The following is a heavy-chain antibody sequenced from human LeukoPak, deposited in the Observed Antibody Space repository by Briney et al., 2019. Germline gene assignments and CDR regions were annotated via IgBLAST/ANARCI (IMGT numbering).Heavy chain of an antibody. Sequence: PGRSLRLSCAASGFNFNSFWMSWVRQAPGKGLECVANIKQDGSEIYFVDSVKGRFTISRDNARSSLFLQMNNLRGEDTAVYYCARARYGSGGYFFDFWGQGTLVTVSP. V-gene: IGHV3-7*04. CDR3: ARARYGSGGYFFDF. J-gene: IGHJ4*02. CDR2: IKQDGSEI. CDR1: GFNFNSFW. D-gene: IGHD3-10*01.